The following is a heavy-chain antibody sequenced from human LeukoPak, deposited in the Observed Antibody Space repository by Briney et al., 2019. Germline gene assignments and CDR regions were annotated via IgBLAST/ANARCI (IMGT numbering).Heavy chain of an antibody. CDR3: ATTYYYHSSGYFGY. CDR2: IYGGGAT. Sequence: GGSLRLSCAASGFTDHSNYMSWVRQPPGKGLEWVSVIYGGGATYYADSVRGRFTISRDNSRDTLYLRMNSLQAEDTAVYYCATTYYYHSSGYFGYWGQGTLVTDCS. V-gene: IGHV3-66*01. J-gene: IGHJ4*02. CDR1: GFTDHSNY. D-gene: IGHD3-22*01.